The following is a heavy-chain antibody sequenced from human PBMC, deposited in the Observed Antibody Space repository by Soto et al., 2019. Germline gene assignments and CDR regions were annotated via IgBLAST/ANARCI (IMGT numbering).Heavy chain of an antibody. V-gene: IGHV3-30-3*01. CDR3: ARGLRAFDCRLPFGY. CDR1: GFTFKNYA. D-gene: IGHD3-9*01. J-gene: IGHJ4*01. Sequence: QVQLVESGGGVVQPGRSLRLSCAASGFTFKNYAMHWVRQAPGKGLEWVAVISYDGSIEFYADSVKGRFTISRDDFKNTMFLKMGSLRVEDTAVYYWARGLRAFDCRLPFGYWGHGTLFTVSS. CDR2: ISYDGSIE.